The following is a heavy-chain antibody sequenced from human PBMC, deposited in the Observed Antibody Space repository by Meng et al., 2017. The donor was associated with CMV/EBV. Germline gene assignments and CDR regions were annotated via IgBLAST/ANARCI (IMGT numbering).Heavy chain of an antibody. Sequence: ASGGPFSSYAISWVRQAPGQGLEWMGGIIPIFGTANYAQKFQGRVTITADESTSTAYMELSSLRSEDTAVYYCALLAGGSGSYFSFDYWGQGTLVTVSS. V-gene: IGHV1-69*01. D-gene: IGHD3-10*01. J-gene: IGHJ4*02. CDR3: ALLAGGSGSYFSFDY. CDR2: IIPIFGTA. CDR1: GGPFSSYA.